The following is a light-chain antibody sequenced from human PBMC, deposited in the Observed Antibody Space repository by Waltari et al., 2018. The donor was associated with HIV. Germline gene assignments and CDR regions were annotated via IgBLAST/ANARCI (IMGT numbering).Light chain of an antibody. Sequence: QSVLTQPPSVSGAPGQRVTISCTGSSSNIGARASFDVPWYHQLPGTAPKLPIYGNNNRPSGVPDRFSGSKSGASASLAITGLQAEDEADYYCQSYDTSLSGSVFGGGTKLTVL. CDR3: QSYDTSLSGSV. CDR1: SSNIGARASFD. J-gene: IGLJ3*02. CDR2: GNN. V-gene: IGLV1-40*01.